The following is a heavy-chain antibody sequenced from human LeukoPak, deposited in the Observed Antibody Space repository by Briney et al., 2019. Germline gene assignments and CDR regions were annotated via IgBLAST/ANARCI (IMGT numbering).Heavy chain of an antibody. CDR3: AREDHGDYRDAFDI. J-gene: IGHJ3*02. CDR1: GYTFTSYG. D-gene: IGHD4-17*01. CDR2: ISAYNGNT. Sequence: ASVKVSCKASGYTFTSYGISWVRQAPGQGLEWMGWISAYNGNTNYAQKFQGRVTMTTDTSTSTAYMELRSLRSDDTAVYYCAREDHGDYRDAFDIWGQGTMVTVSS. V-gene: IGHV1-18*01.